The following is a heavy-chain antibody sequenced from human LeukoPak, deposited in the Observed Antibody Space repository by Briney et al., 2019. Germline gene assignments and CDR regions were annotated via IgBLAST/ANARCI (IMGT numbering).Heavy chain of an antibody. CDR3: AKAISIAVAGTTDY. D-gene: IGHD6-19*01. J-gene: IGHJ4*02. Sequence: GGSLRLSCAASGFTFDDYAMHWVRQAPGKGLEWVSGISWNSGSIGYADSVKGRFTISRDNAKNSLYLQMNSLRAEDTALYYCAKAISIAVAGTTDYWGQGTLVTVSS. V-gene: IGHV3-9*01. CDR2: ISWNSGSI. CDR1: GFTFDDYA.